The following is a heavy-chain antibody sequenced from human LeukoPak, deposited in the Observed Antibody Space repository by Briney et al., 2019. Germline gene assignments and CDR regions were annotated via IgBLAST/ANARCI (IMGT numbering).Heavy chain of an antibody. D-gene: IGHD3-10*01. V-gene: IGHV3-53*01. CDR3: ARAIKNYGSGSYYNPHDAFDI. CDR2: IYSGGST. Sequence: GGSLRLSCAASGFTVSSNYMSWVRQAPGKGLEWVSVIYSGGSTYYADSVKGRFTISRDNSKNTLYLQMNSLRAEDTAVYYCARAIKNYGSGSYYNPHDAFDIWGQGTMVTVSS. J-gene: IGHJ3*02. CDR1: GFTVSSNY.